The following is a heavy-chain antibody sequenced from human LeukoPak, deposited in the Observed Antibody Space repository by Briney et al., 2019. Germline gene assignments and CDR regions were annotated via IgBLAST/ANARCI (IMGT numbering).Heavy chain of an antibody. CDR3: ARGRSNFDY. CDR1: GGSISSSNYY. V-gene: IGHV4-39*07. D-gene: IGHD5-24*01. CDR2: IFNSGST. J-gene: IGHJ4*02. Sequence: SETLSLTCTVSGGSISSSNYYWGWIRQPPGEGLEWIGYIFNSGSTYYNPSLKSRVTILVDTSKNQFSLKLSSVTAADTAVYYCARGRSNFDYWGQGTLVTVSS.